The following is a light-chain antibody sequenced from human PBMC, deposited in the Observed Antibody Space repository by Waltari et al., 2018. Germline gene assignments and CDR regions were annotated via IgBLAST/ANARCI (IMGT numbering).Light chain of an antibody. CDR3: SSYTSSSAWV. Sequence: YQQHSDKAPKLMIDDVSKRPSGVSNRFSVSKSANTASLTISGLQAEDEADDYCSSYTSSSAWVFGGGTKLTVL. V-gene: IGLV2-14*04. CDR2: DVS. J-gene: IGLJ3*02.